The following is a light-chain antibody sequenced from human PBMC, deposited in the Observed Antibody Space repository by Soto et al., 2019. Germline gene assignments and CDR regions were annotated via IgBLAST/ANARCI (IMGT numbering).Light chain of an antibody. CDR3: CSNAGSGLWL. CDR2: EVN. CDR1: SSDVGKYDL. J-gene: IGLJ3*02. V-gene: IGLV2-23*02. Sequence: QSALTQPASVSGSPGQSVTISCSGTSSDVGKYDLVSWYQQYPGKAPRLMIYEVNKRPSGVSDRFSGFKSGNTASLTISGLQVEDEADYYCCSNAGSGLWLVGGGTKLTVL.